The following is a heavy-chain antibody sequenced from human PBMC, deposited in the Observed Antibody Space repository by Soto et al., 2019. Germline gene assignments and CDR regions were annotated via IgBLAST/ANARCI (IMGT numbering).Heavy chain of an antibody. D-gene: IGHD3-3*01. J-gene: IGHJ4*02. Sequence: EVQLVESGGGLVQPGGSLRLSCAASEFTFSTHAMHWVRQAPGKGLEHVSAISKSGDSTFHANSVEGRFTISRDNSKNTLYLQMGSLRAEDMAVYYCARLGSGLDFWGQGTLVTVSS. V-gene: IGHV3-64*01. CDR3: ARLGSGLDF. CDR2: ISKSGDST. CDR1: EFTFSTHA.